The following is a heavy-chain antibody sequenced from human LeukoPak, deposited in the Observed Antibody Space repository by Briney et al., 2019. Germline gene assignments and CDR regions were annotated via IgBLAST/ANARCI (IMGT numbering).Heavy chain of an antibody. CDR3: ARDKQGGNPDNWFDP. Sequence: GGSLRLSCAASGFTFSDYYMSWIRQAPGKGLEWVSYISSSGSTIYYADSVKGRFTISRDNAKKSLYLQMNSLRAEDTAVYYCARDKQGGNPDNWFDPWGQGTLVTVSS. J-gene: IGHJ5*02. D-gene: IGHD1-26*01. CDR2: ISSSGSTI. V-gene: IGHV3-11*04. CDR1: GFTFSDYY.